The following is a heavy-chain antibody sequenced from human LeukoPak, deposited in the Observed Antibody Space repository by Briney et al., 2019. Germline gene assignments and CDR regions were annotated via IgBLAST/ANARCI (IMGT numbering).Heavy chain of an antibody. V-gene: IGHV3-7*01. CDR3: ARESYDFWSGNVDY. J-gene: IGHJ4*02. CDR2: IKQDGSEK. CDR1: GFTFSSYW. Sequence: GGSLRLSCAASGFTFSSYWMSWVRQAPGKGLEWVANIKQDGSEKYYVDSVKGRFTIPRDNAKNSLYLQMNSLRAEDTAVYYCARESYDFWSGNVDYWGQGTLVTVSS. D-gene: IGHD3-3*01.